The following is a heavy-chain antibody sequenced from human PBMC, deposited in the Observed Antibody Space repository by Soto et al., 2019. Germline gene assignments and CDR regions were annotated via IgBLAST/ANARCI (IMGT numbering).Heavy chain of an antibody. CDR2: IAASGATT. CDR1: GFTFGNYA. CDR3: AKDRGGSGWRFDY. D-gene: IGHD6-19*01. V-gene: IGHV3-23*01. J-gene: IGHJ4*02. Sequence: PGGSLRLSCAASGFTFGNYAMSWVRQAPGKGLEWVSAIAASGATTYYADSVKGRLTVSRDNSKNTLYLQMNSLRAEDTAVYYCAKDRGGSGWRFDYWGQGTLVTGSS.